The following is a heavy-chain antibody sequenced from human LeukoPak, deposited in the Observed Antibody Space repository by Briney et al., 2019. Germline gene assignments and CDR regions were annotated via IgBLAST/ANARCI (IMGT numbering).Heavy chain of an antibody. CDR2: IYYSGST. D-gene: IGHD3-3*01. Sequence: KASETLSLTCTVSGGSISSYYWSWIRQPPGKGLEWIGYIYYSGSTNYNPSLKSRVTISVDTSKNQFSLKLSSVTAADTAVYYCARWGHRYYDFWSGYSSRKYFDYWGQGTLVTVSS. J-gene: IGHJ4*02. CDR3: ARWGHRYYDFWSGYSSRKYFDY. V-gene: IGHV4-59*01. CDR1: GGSISSYY.